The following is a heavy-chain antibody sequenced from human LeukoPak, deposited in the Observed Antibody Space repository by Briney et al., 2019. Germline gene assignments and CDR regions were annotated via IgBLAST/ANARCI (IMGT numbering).Heavy chain of an antibody. CDR3: ARQTQGRSAFDI. V-gene: IGHV1-69*13. CDR2: IIPIFGTA. CDR1: GGTFSGYA. J-gene: IGHJ3*02. Sequence: SVKVSCKASGGTFSGYAISWVRQAPGQGLEWMGGIIPIFGTANYAQKFQGRVTITADESTSTAYMGLSSLRSEDTAAYYCARQTQGRSAFDIWGQGTMVTVSS.